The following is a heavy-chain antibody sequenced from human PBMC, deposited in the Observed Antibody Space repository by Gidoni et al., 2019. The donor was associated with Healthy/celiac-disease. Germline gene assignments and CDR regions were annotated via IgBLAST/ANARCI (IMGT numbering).Heavy chain of an antibody. V-gene: IGHV3-23*01. D-gene: IGHD6-13*01. Sequence: EVQLLESGGGLVQPGGSLRLSCAASGFTFSSYAMSWVRQAPGKGLEWVSAISGSGGSTYYADSVKGRFTISRDNSKNTLYLQMNSLRAEDTAVYYCAKDRKKGIAAAGTFTDYWGQGTLVTVSS. CDR2: ISGSGGST. CDR3: AKDRKKGIAAAGTFTDY. J-gene: IGHJ4*02. CDR1: GFTFSSYA.